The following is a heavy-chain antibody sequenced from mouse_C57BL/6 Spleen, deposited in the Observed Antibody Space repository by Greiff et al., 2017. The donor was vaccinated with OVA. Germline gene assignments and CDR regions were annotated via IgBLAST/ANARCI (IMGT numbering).Heavy chain of an antibody. Sequence: QVQLQQSGAELVKPGASVKLSCKASGYTFTSYWMHWVKQRPGQGLEWIGMIHPNSGSTNYNEKFKSKATLTVDKSSSTAYMQLSSLTSEDSAVYYCAREGYGSSYGWYFDVWGTGTTVTVSS. CDR3: AREGYGSSYGWYFDV. V-gene: IGHV1-64*01. J-gene: IGHJ1*03. CDR1: GYTFTSYW. CDR2: IHPNSGST. D-gene: IGHD1-1*01.